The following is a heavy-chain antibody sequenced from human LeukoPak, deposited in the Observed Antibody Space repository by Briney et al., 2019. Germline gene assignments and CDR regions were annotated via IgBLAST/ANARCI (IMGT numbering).Heavy chain of an antibody. Sequence: PSQTLSLTCTVSGGSISSGGYYWTWIRQHPGKGLEWIGYIYHSGSTSYNPSLQSRVTISVDTSKNQFSLKVSSVAAADTGVYYCAREDHHRSGSPLWIDPWGQGSLVSVSS. CDR1: GGSISSGGYY. D-gene: IGHD3-22*01. J-gene: IGHJ5*02. CDR2: IYHSGST. V-gene: IGHV4-31*03. CDR3: AREDHHRSGSPLWIDP.